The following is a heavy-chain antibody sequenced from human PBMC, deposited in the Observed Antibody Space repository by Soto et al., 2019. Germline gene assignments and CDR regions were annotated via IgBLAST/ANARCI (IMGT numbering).Heavy chain of an antibody. CDR1: GGTFSNYA. J-gene: IGHJ5*02. CDR3: ARGVGSGTYYNQYNWFDP. CDR2: IILPFGTP. Sequence: PVKVSCKASGGTFSNYAISWVRQAPGQGLEWMGGIILPFGTPNYAQKFQGRVTITADETMTTAYMELSGLRSEDTAVYYCARGVGSGTYYNQYNWFDPWGQGTLVTVSS. D-gene: IGHD3-10*01. V-gene: IGHV1-69*01.